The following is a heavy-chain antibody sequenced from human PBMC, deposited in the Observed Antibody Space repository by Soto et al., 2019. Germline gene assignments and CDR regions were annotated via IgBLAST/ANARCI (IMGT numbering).Heavy chain of an antibody. J-gene: IGHJ4*02. CDR3: AKGTYYYGSAPCYFDY. V-gene: IGHV3-23*01. CDR2: ISGSGDSA. CDR1: GLTFSSHA. Sequence: PGGSLRLSCAASGLTFSSHAMTWVRQAPGKGLEWVSAISGSGDSARYADSVRGRFTISRDNSRDTLYLQMNSLRAEDTAVYYCAKGTYYYGSAPCYFDYWGQGTLVTVSS. D-gene: IGHD3-10*01.